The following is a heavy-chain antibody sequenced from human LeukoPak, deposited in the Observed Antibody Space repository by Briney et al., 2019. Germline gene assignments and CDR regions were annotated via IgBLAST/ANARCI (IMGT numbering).Heavy chain of an antibody. V-gene: IGHV1-69-2*01. Sequence: GATVKISCKASGYTFTDYYMHWVQQAPGKGLEWMGRVDPEDGETIYAEKFQGRVTMTTDTSTGTAYMELRSLRSDDTAVYYCARWRGFTGSSDENWFDPWGQGTLVTVSS. CDR1: GYTFTDYY. CDR3: ARWRGFTGSSDENWFDP. J-gene: IGHJ5*02. CDR2: VDPEDGET. D-gene: IGHD6-6*01.